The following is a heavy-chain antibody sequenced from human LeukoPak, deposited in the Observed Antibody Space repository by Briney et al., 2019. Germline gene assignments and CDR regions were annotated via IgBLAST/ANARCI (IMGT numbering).Heavy chain of an antibody. CDR2: IRYDGSNK. J-gene: IGHJ6*03. V-gene: IGHV3-30*02. Sequence: PGGSLRLSCAASGFTFSSYGMHWVRQAPGKGLEWVAFIRYDGSNKYYADSVKGRFTISRDNSKNTLYLQMNSLRAEDTAVYYCAKDSQQQLVYYYYYYMDVWGKGTTVTISS. CDR3: AKDSQQQLVYYYYYYMDV. D-gene: IGHD6-13*01. CDR1: GFTFSSYG.